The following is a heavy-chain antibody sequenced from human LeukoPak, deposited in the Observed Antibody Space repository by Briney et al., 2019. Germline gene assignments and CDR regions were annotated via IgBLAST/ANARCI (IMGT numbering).Heavy chain of an antibody. Sequence: GGSLRLSCAASGFTFSDYYMGWIRQAPGKGLGWVSHISNSGTTIYNADSVKGRFTISRDNAKNSLYLQMNSLRAEDTAVYYCAKRPQSIAVAGGVDYWGQGTLVTVSS. CDR2: ISNSGTTI. J-gene: IGHJ4*02. D-gene: IGHD6-19*01. CDR3: AKRPQSIAVAGGVDY. CDR1: GFTFSDYY. V-gene: IGHV3-11*01.